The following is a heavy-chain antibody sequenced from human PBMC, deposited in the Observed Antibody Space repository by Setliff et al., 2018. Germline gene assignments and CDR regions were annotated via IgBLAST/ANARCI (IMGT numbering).Heavy chain of an antibody. Sequence: ASVKVSCKASGGTFSSYAMHWVRQAPGQGLEWMGIINPSGGSTSYAQKFQGRVTMTRDTSTSTVYMELSSLRSEDTAVYYCARDPRIAAAGGFDPWGQGTLVTVSS. CDR2: INPSGGST. J-gene: IGHJ5*02. V-gene: IGHV1-46*01. CDR1: GGTFSSYA. CDR3: ARDPRIAAAGGFDP. D-gene: IGHD6-13*01.